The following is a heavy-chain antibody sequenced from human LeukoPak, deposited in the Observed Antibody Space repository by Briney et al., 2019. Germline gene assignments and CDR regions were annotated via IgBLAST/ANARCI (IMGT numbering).Heavy chain of an antibody. CDR1: GGSISSGGYY. CDR3: ARQSYDYGANGRNWFDP. V-gene: IGHV4-61*08. J-gene: IGHJ5*02. D-gene: IGHD4/OR15-4a*01. CDR2: VSHSGST. Sequence: SGTLSLTCTVSGGSISSGGYYWSWIRQPPGKGLEWIGYVSHSGSTNSNPALRSRVTMSVDTSKNQLSLKLTSVTAADTAVYYCARQSYDYGANGRNWFDPWGHGAQVTVSS.